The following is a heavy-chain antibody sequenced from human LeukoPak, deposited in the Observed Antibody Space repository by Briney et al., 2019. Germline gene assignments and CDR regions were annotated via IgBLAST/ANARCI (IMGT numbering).Heavy chain of an antibody. D-gene: IGHD6-13*01. J-gene: IGHJ5*02. Sequence: PSETLSLTCTVSGYSISSGYYWGWIRQPPGKGLEWIGSIYHSGSTYYNPSLKSRVTISVDTSKNQFSLKLSSVTAADTAVYYCAGSLGYSRNWFDPWGQGTLVTVSS. CDR3: AGSLGYSRNWFDP. CDR2: IYHSGST. CDR1: GYSISSGYY. V-gene: IGHV4-38-2*02.